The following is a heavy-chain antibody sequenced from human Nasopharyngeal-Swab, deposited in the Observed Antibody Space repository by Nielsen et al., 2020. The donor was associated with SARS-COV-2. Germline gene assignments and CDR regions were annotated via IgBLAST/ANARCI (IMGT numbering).Heavy chain of an antibody. CDR3: VREGPDPAAVTAASTGGPAFDF. CDR2: ISHDADVK. Sequence: GESLKISCAASGFSITSYGMQWVRQAPGKGLEWVALISHDADVKYYADSVKGRFTISRDISKNTVYLQMNSLSVEDTAVYYCVREGPDPAAVTAASTGGPAFDFWGRGTMVTVFS. J-gene: IGHJ3*01. V-gene: IGHV3-30*03. CDR1: GFSITSYG. D-gene: IGHD2-21*02.